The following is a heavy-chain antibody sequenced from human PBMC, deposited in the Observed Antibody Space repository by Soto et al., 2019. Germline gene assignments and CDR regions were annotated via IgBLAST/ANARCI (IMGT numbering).Heavy chain of an antibody. CDR1: GGSISSGGYY. CDR2: IYYSGST. Sequence: LSLTCTVSGGSISSGGYYWSWIRQHPGKGLEWIGYIYYSGSTYYNPSLKSRVTISVDTSKNQFSLKLSSVTAADTAVYYCARGRLRFFYDYWGQGTLVTVSS. CDR3: ARGRLRFFYDY. J-gene: IGHJ4*02. V-gene: IGHV4-31*03. D-gene: IGHD3-3*01.